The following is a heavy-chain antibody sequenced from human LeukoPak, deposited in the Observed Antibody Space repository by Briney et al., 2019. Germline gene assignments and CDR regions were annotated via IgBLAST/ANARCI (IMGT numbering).Heavy chain of an antibody. CDR3: AKEHSLGAVAGTYYFDY. CDR1: GFTFSSYA. Sequence: GGSLRLSCAASGFTFSSYAMSWVRQAPGKGLEWVSAISGSGGSTYYADSVKGRFTISRDNSKNTLYLQMNSLRAEDTAVYYCAKEHSLGAVAGTYYFDYWGQGTLVTVSS. CDR2: ISGSGGST. D-gene: IGHD6-19*01. V-gene: IGHV3-23*01. J-gene: IGHJ4*02.